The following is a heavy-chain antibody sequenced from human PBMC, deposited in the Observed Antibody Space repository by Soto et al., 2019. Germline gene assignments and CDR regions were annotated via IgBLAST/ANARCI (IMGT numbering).Heavy chain of an antibody. CDR2: INHSGST. J-gene: IGHJ5*02. CDR3: ARDPSIMPYSSGWYERFCGWFDP. D-gene: IGHD6-19*01. Sequence: SETLSLTCAVYGGSFSGYYWSWIRQPPGKGLEWIGEINHSGSTNYNPSLKSRVTISVDTSKNQFSLKLSSVTAADTAVYYCARDPSIMPYSSGWYERFCGWFDPWGQGTLVTVSS. V-gene: IGHV4-34*01. CDR1: GGSFSGYY.